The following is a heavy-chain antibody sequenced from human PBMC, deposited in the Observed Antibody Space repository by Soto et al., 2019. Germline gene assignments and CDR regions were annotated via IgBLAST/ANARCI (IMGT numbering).Heavy chain of an antibody. D-gene: IGHD6-6*01. CDR3: ARSIGRNYFDY. CDR2: IYYRGNT. J-gene: IGHJ4*02. Sequence: QVQLQESGPGLVKASQTLSLTCTVSGDSINSGDHYWSWIRQRPGKGLEWIGYIYYRGNTYYNPSLKSRVSISVDTTKTQFSLKLSSVIAADTAVYYCARSIGRNYFDYWGQGTLVTVSS. V-gene: IGHV4-30-4*01. CDR1: GDSINSGDHY.